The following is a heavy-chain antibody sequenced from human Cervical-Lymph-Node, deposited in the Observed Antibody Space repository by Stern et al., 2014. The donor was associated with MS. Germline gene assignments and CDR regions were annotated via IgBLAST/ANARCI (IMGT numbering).Heavy chain of an antibody. CDR1: GGTFSSSYA. CDR2: IIPILGLA. D-gene: IGHD2-15*01. V-gene: IGHV1-69*09. CDR3: ARGVVSNRAAATLHNLFDP. J-gene: IGHJ5*02. Sequence: QVQLVQSGAEVKKPGSSMNVSCKTSGGTFSSSYAITWMRQAPGQGLEWMGRIIPILGLANYAQKFQGRVTINADTSTSTTYMELSSLTSEDTAVYYCARGVVSNRAAATLHNLFDPWGQGTLVTVSS.